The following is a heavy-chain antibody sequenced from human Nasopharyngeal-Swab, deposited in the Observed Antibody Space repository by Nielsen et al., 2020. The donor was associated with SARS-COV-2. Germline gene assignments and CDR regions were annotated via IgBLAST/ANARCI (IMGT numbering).Heavy chain of an antibody. D-gene: IGHD3-3*01. CDR2: ISSSSYI. CDR3: ARSPYYDFWSDYYTSFDY. V-gene: IGHV3-69-1*01. Sequence: WIRQPPGKGLEWVSSISSSSYIYYADSVKGRFTISRDNAKNSLYLQMNSLRAEDTAVYYCARSPYYDFWSDYYTSFDYWGQGTLVTVSS. J-gene: IGHJ4*02.